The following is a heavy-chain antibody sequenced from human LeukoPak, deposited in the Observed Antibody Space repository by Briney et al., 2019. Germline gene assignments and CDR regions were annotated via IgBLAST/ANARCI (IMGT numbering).Heavy chain of an antibody. D-gene: IGHD2-15*01. J-gene: IGHJ4*02. CDR1: GYTFTSYY. Sequence: PRASVKVSCKASGYTFTSYYMHWVRQAPGQGLEWMGIINPSGGSTSYAQKFQGRVTMTRDMSTSTVYMELSSLRSEDTAVYYCARGFHCSGGSCYGGPLRDYWGQGTLVTVSS. CDR3: ARGFHCSGGSCYGGPLRDY. CDR2: INPSGGST. V-gene: IGHV1-46*01.